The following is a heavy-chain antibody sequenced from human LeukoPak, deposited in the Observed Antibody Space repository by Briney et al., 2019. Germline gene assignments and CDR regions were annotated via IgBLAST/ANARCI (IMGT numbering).Heavy chain of an antibody. CDR2: IYYSGST. D-gene: IGHD3-22*01. J-gene: IGHJ4*02. CDR3: ASENYYDSSGYYYFDN. V-gene: IGHV4-59*01. CDR1: GGSISSYY. Sequence: PSETLSLTCTVSGGSISSYYWSWLRQPPGKGLEWIGNIYYSGSTNYNPSLKSRVTISVDTSKNQFSLKLSSVTAADTAVYYCASENYYDSSGYYYFDNCGQGTLVTVSS.